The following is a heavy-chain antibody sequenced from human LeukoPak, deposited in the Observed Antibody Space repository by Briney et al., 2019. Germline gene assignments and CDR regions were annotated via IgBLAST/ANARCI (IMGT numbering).Heavy chain of an antibody. J-gene: IGHJ4*02. Sequence: GGSLRLSCAASGFTFSSYGMHWVRQAPGKGLEWVSAVGSGNPTTYYADSVKGRFTISRDNSKNTLFLQMDSLRAEDTAVYYCARTVRLPDYWGQGTLVTVSS. CDR3: ARTVRLPDY. V-gene: IGHV3-23*01. CDR1: GFTFSSYG. D-gene: IGHD6-6*01. CDR2: VGSGNPTT.